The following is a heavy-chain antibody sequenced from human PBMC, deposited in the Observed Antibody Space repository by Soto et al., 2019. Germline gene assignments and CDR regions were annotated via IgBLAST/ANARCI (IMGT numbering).Heavy chain of an antibody. V-gene: IGHV3-48*02. CDR1: GFTFSSNS. CDR3: ARVIWSGHLTSDL. D-gene: IGHD3-3*01. J-gene: IGHJ5*02. Sequence: EVQVVESGGGLVQPGGSLRLSCAASGFTFSSNSMNWVRQAPGKGLEWISYISSISSTIYADSVKGRFTISRDNAKNSLYLQMNSPRDENKAVYYCARVIWSGHLTSDLWGQGTLVTVSS. CDR2: ISSISSTI.